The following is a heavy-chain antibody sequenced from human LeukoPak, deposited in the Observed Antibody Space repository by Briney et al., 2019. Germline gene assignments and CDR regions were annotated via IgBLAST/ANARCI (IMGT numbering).Heavy chain of an antibody. Sequence: SETLSLTCTVSGGSTGSGSYYWSWIRQPAGTRLEWIGRIYTGGSTNYNPSLKSRVTISLDTSNNQFSLKLSSVTAADTAVYYCAREWDYGGNRYFDYWGQGTLVTVSS. J-gene: IGHJ4*02. D-gene: IGHD4-23*01. V-gene: IGHV4-61*02. CDR3: AREWDYGGNRYFDY. CDR1: GGSTGSGSYY. CDR2: IYTGGST.